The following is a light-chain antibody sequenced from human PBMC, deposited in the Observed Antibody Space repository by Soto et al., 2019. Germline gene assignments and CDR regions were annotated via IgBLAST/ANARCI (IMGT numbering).Light chain of an antibody. CDR1: SSDVGSYNR. Sequence: QSALTQPPSVSGSPGQSVTISCTGTSSDVGSYNRVSWYQQPPGTAPKLMIYEVSNRPSGVPDRFSGSKSGNTASLTISGLQAEDEADYYCSLYTSSSTFEWVFGGGTKLTVL. V-gene: IGLV2-18*01. J-gene: IGLJ3*02. CDR3: SLYTSSSTFEWV. CDR2: EVS.